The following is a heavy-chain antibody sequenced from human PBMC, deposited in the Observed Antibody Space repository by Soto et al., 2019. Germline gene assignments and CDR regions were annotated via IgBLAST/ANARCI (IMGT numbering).Heavy chain of an antibody. CDR1: GGSISSSSYY. V-gene: IGHV4-39*01. CDR3: APVWFGESQH. Sequence: QLQLQESGPGLVKPSETLSLTCTVSGGSISSSSYYWGWIRQPPGKGLEWIGSIYYSGSTYYNPSLKSRVTLSVDPSKNQCSLKLSSVTAADTAVDYCAPVWFGESQHWGQGTLVTVSS. D-gene: IGHD3-10*01. CDR2: IYYSGST. J-gene: IGHJ1*01.